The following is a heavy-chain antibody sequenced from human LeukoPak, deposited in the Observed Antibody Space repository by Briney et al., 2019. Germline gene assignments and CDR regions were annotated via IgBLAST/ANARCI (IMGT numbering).Heavy chain of an antibody. CDR2: IHPSGIF. CDR1: GGSCDDYY. V-gene: IGHV4-34*01. J-gene: IGHJ5*02. CDR3: ARGRDRSKAGDR. D-gene: IGHD5-24*01. Sequence: SETLSLTCAVYGGSCDDYYCSWLRQPPGKGLEWIGEIHPSGIFYYNSSLVSRVSISIDTSKSQFSLRLTSVTAADTAFYYCARGRDRSKAGDRWGQGSLVTVSS.